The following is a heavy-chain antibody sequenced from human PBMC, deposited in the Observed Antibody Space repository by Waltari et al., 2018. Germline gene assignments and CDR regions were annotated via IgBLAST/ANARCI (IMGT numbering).Heavy chain of an antibody. CDR2: IIPIFGTA. J-gene: IGHJ4*02. CDR3: ARERAGGSYLFDY. CDR1: GGTFSSYA. V-gene: IGHV1-69*01. D-gene: IGHD1-26*01. Sequence: QVQLVQSGAEVKKPGSSVKVACKASGGTFSSYATSWVRQAPGQGLEWMGGIIPIFGTANYAQKFQGRVTITADESTSTAYMELSSLRSEDTAVYYCARERAGGSYLFDYWGQGTLVTVSS.